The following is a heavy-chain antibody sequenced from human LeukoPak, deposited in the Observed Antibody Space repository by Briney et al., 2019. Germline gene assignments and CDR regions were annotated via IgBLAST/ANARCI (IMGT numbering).Heavy chain of an antibody. J-gene: IGHJ4*02. CDR2: INHSIST. CDR3: ASRAFRGHDFGY. D-gene: IGHD5-12*01. Sequence: SETLSLTCAVYGGSFSGYYWSWVRQPPGKGLEWVGEINHSISTNYTPSLTSPLTISLAPSKIRFSLKLSSVTPPDTAVYYRASRAFRGHDFGYWGQGTLVTASS. V-gene: IGHV4-34*01. CDR1: GGSFSGYY.